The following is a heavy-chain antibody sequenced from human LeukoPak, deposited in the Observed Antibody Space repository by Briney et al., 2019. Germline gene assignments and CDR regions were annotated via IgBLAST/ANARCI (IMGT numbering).Heavy chain of an antibody. D-gene: IGHD3-16*02. V-gene: IGHV4-39*01. J-gene: IGHJ4*02. Sequence: PSETLSLTCTVSGGSISSSAYYWGWIRQPPGKGLEWVGSISSGGTTYYNPSLKSRVTISVDTSKNQFSLKPSSVTAADMAVYYCAPAYVWGSFRTFNYWGQGTLVTVSS. CDR2: ISSGGTT. CDR1: GGSISSSAYY. CDR3: APAYVWGSFRTFNY.